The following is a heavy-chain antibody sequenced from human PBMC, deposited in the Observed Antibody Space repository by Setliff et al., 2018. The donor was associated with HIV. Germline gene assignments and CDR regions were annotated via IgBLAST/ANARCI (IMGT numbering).Heavy chain of an antibody. Sequence: GASVKVSCKSSGGTFSSYGVTWVRQAPGQGLEWMGGVIPLLGTEKVAQKFQGRVTITADESTSTAYMELSSLRSEDTAIYYCARPAVLISTDYYYYMDVWGQGTTVTVSS. J-gene: IGHJ6*02. CDR1: GGTFSSYG. CDR2: VIPLLGTE. CDR3: ARPAVLISTDYYYYMDV. V-gene: IGHV1-69*13. D-gene: IGHD6-19*01.